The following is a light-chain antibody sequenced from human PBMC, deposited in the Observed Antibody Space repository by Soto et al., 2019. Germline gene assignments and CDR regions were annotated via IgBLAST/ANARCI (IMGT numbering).Light chain of an antibody. J-gene: IGLJ1*01. CDR1: SSDVGTYDY. CDR2: EVT. Sequence: QSALTQPASVSGSPGQSIAISCTGTSSDVGTYDYVSWYQQYPDKAPKLIIYEVTQRPSGVSNRFSGSKSGNTASLTISGLQAEDEADCYCSSHTSVNTRVFGTGTKLTVL. CDR3: SSHTSVNTRV. V-gene: IGLV2-14*01.